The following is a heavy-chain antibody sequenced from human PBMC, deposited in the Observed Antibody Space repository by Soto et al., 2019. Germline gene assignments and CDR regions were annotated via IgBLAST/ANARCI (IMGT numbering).Heavy chain of an antibody. J-gene: IGHJ5*01. CDR3: ARVGIVGAPGIDS. CDR2: IIPILSIV. CDR1: GGTFNNYT. Sequence: QVQLVQSGAEVKKPGSSVKVSCKTSGGTFNNYTITWVRQAPGQGLEWMGRIIPILSIVNYAQRFQGRVTITAYKSTSTAYMELNSLRSEDTAVYYCARVGIVGAPGIDSWGHGTLVTASS. V-gene: IGHV1-69*02. D-gene: IGHD1-26*01.